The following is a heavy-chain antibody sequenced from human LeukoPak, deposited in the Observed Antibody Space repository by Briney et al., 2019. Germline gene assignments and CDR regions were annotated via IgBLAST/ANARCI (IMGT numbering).Heavy chain of an antibody. CDR1: GFTFSSYA. D-gene: IGHD6-13*01. CDR3: ARAFSSRTYSEYFQH. Sequence: PGGSLRLSCAASGFTFSSYAMNWVRQAPGKGLEWVSAISGSGGSTYYADSVKGRFTISRDNSKNTLYLQMNSLRAEDTAVYYCARAFSSRTYSEYFQHWGQGTLVTVSS. J-gene: IGHJ1*01. CDR2: ISGSGGST. V-gene: IGHV3-23*01.